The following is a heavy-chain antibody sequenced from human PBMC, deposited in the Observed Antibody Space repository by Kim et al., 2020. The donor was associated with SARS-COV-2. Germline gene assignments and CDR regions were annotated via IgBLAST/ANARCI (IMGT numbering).Heavy chain of an antibody. CDR1: GGSFSGYY. D-gene: IGHD6-19*01. V-gene: IGHV4-34*01. J-gene: IGHJ6*02. CDR3: ARGLIGSSGTRTRYYYGMDV. CDR2: INHSGST. Sequence: SETLSLTCAVYGGSFSGYYWSWIRQPPGKGLEWIGEINHSGSTNYNPSLKSRVTISVDTSKNQFSLKLSSVTAADTAVYYCARGLIGSSGTRTRYYYGMDVWGQGTTVTVSS.